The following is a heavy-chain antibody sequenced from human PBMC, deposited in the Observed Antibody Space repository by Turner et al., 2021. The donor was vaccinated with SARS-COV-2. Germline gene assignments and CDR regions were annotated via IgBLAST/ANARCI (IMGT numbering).Heavy chain of an antibody. CDR3: AREGDCSSTNCGAMDV. Sequence: QVQLVESGGGVVQPGRSLRLSCAASGFTFSSYGMHWVRQAQGKGLEWVAVIWYDGSNKYYADSGKGRFTISRDNSKNTLYLQMNSLRAEDTAVYYCAREGDCSSTNCGAMDVWGQGTTVTVSS. CDR1: GFTFSSYG. D-gene: IGHD2-2*01. CDR2: IWYDGSNK. J-gene: IGHJ6*02. V-gene: IGHV3-33*01.